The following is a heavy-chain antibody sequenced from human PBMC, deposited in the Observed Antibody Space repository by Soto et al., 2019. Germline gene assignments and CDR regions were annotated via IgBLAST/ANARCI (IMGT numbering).Heavy chain of an antibody. J-gene: IGHJ5*02. D-gene: IGHD6-13*01. CDR1: GGSISSNY. V-gene: IGHV4-59*01. CDR2: IYYSGST. Sequence: PSETLSLTCTVSGGSISSNYWSWIRQPPGKGLEWIGYIYYSGSTNYNPSLKSRVTISVDTSKNQFSLKLNSVTAADTAVYYCARSWQGSSRYSGWFDPWGQGTLVTVSS. CDR3: ARSWQGSSRYSGWFDP.